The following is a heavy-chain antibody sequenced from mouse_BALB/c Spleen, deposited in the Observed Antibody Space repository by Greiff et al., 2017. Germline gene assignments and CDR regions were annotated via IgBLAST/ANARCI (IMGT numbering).Heavy chain of an antibody. CDR1: GYAFSSYW. J-gene: IGHJ2*01. V-gene: IGHV1-80*01. CDR3: AGSHYYYGSSLDY. D-gene: IGHD1-1*01. Sequence: VQLQQSGAELVRPGSSVKISCKASGYAFSSYWMNWVKQRPGQGLEWIGQIYPGDGDTNYNGKFKGKATLTADKSSSTAYMQLSSLTSEDSAVYFCAGSHYYYGSSLDYWGQGTTLTVSS. CDR2: IYPGDGDT.